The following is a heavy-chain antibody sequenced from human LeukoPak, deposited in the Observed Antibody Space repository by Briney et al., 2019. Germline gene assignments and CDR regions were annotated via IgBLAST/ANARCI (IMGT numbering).Heavy chain of an antibody. CDR1: GFPFSTYS. J-gene: IGHJ5*02. V-gene: IGHV3-48*01. CDR3: ATSPHSSTSSQANWFDP. Sequence: PGGSLRLSCVTSGFPFSTYSMNWVRQAPGKGLEWLSYITSTSDTIYYADSVKGRFTISRDNAKNSLYLQMNSLRAEDTAVYYCATSPHSSTSSQANWFDPWGQGTLVIVSS. D-gene: IGHD2-2*01. CDR2: ITSTSDTI.